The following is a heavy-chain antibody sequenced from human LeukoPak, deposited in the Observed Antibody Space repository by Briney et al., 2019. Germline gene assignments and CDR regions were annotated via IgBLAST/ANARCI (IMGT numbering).Heavy chain of an antibody. J-gene: IGHJ5*02. CDR2: IIPIFGTA. CDR1: GYTFTGYY. Sequence: GASVKVSCKASGYTFTGYYMHWVRQAPGQGLEWMGGIIPIFGTANYAQKFQGRVTITADESTSTAYMELSSLRSEDTAVYYCARVVGQQLVQGGWFDPWGQGTLVTVSS. V-gene: IGHV1-69*13. D-gene: IGHD6-13*01. CDR3: ARVVGQQLVQGGWFDP.